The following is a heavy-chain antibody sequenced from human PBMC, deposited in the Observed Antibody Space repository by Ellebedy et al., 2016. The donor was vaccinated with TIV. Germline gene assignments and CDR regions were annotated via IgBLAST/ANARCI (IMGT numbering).Heavy chain of an antibody. CDR2: IYPGDSDT. CDR1: GYSFTTYW. J-gene: IGHJ5*02. CDR3: ARAALIWFGEANWFDP. V-gene: IGHV5-51*01. Sequence: GESLKISCKGSGYSFTTYWIGWVRQMPGKGLEWMGIIYPGDSDTRYSPSFQGQVTISADKSISTAYLQWSSLKASDTAMYYCARAALIWFGEANWFDPWGQGTLVTVSS. D-gene: IGHD3-10*01.